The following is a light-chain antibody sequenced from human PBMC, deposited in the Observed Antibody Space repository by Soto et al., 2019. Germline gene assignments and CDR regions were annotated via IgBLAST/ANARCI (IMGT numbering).Light chain of an antibody. J-gene: IGKJ5*01. CDR1: QSVSSTY. V-gene: IGKV3D-15*01. Sequence: EIVLTQSPGTLSLSPGERATLSCRASQSVSSTYLAWYQQKPGQAPRLLIYGASNRATGIPDRFSGSGSGTEFTLSISGLQSEDSAVYYCQQYNNWPPITFGQGTRLEIK. CDR3: QQYNNWPPIT. CDR2: GAS.